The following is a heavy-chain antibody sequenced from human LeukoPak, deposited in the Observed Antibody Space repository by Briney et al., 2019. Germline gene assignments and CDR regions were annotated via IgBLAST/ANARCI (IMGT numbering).Heavy chain of an antibody. Sequence: PSQTLSLTCTVSGGSISSGSYYWSWIRQPAGKGLEWIGRIYTSGSTNYNPSLKSRVTISVDTSKNQFSLKLSSVTAADTAVYYCARGRRYYDILTGYARPYYYYYYMDVWGKGTTVTISS. CDR1: GGSISSGSYY. CDR3: ARGRRYYDILTGYARPYYYYYYMDV. CDR2: IYTSGST. V-gene: IGHV4-61*02. J-gene: IGHJ6*03. D-gene: IGHD3-9*01.